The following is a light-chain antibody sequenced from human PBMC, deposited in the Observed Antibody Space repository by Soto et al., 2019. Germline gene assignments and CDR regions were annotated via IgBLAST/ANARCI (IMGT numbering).Light chain of an antibody. V-gene: IGKV1-5*01. Sequence: DIQMTQSPSTLSASVGDRVTITCRASQSIGRFLAWYQHQPGKAPKLLIYDASTLESGVPSRFSGTGSGTEFTFSITSLQPEDFGTYYCQQWYMGWTFGQGTKVDIK. CDR3: QQWYMGWT. J-gene: IGKJ1*01. CDR1: QSIGRF. CDR2: DAS.